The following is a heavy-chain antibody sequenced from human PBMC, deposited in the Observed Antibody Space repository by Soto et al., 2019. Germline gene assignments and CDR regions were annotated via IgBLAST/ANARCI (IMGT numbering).Heavy chain of an antibody. Sequence: QVQLVQSGAEVKKPGSSVKVSCKASGGTFSSYTISWVRQAPGQGLEWMGRIIPILGIANYAQKFQGRVTITAXXSXSTXYMELSSLRSEDTAVYYCASSYCGGDCYSGSWFDPWGQGTLVTVSS. D-gene: IGHD2-21*02. CDR1: GGTFSSYT. CDR2: IIPILGIA. CDR3: ASSYCGGDCYSGSWFDP. V-gene: IGHV1-69*02. J-gene: IGHJ5*02.